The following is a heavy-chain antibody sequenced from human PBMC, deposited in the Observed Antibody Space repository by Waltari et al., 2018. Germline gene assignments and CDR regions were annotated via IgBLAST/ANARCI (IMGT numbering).Heavy chain of an antibody. CDR1: GFIFSKYI. D-gene: IGHD6-13*01. V-gene: IGHV3-48*04. CDR2: ISGSRSTI. J-gene: IGHJ4*02. CDR3: ARESYDTSIWY. Sequence: EVQLVESGGGLVQPGGSLRLSCSVSGFIFSKYIMNWVRQAPGKGLEWVSYISGSRSTIYYADSLKGRFTISRDNAKNSLYLQINNLSPEDTAVYYCARESYDTSIWYWGQGTLVTVAS.